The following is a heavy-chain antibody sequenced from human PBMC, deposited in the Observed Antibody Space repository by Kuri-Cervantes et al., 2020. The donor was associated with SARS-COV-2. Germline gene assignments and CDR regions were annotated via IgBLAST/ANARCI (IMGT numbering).Heavy chain of an antibody. V-gene: IGHV3-7*05. CDR1: GFMFSNYW. CDR2: VKADGSET. D-gene: IGHD2-21*01. Sequence: GESLKISCAASGFMFSNYWMNWVRQPKGKGLEWVAKVKADGSETYYADSVKGRFIVSRGNVKKSLDLQMNSLRLEDTAIYYCARDKFGTYDHDGGGYCTSSDHWFDHWGQGTRVTVSS. J-gene: IGHJ5*02. CDR3: ARDKFGTYDHDGGGYCTSSDHWFDH.